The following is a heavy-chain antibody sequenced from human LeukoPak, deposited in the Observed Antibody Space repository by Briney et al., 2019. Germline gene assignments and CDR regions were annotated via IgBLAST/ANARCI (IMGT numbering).Heavy chain of an antibody. D-gene: IGHD4-17*01. CDR3: ATRPSDYGDYVSYFDY. J-gene: IGHJ4*02. Sequence: PGGSLRLSCAASGFTFSSYAMSWVRQAPGKGLEWVSAISGSGGSTYYADSVKGRFTISRDNSKDTLYLQMNSLRAEDTAVYYCATRPSDYGDYVSYFDYWGQGTLVTVSS. CDR2: ISGSGGST. CDR1: GFTFSSYA. V-gene: IGHV3-23*01.